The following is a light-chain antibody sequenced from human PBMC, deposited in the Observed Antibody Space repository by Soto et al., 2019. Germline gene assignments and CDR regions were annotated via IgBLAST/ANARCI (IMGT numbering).Light chain of an antibody. Sequence: DIQMTQSPSTLSTSVLDIVSITCLASQSISRWLAWYQQKPVKAHKLLIYKASSLESGVPSRFSGSGSGTEFTLIISSLQNEDFGIYYCHQYENYWTFGQGTKVDI. CDR1: QSISRW. J-gene: IGKJ1*01. CDR3: HQYENYWT. CDR2: KAS. V-gene: IGKV1-5*03.